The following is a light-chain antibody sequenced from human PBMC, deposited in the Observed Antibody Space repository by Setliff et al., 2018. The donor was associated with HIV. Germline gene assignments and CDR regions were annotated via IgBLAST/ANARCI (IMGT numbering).Light chain of an antibody. Sequence: QSVLTQPASVSGSPGQSITISCTGTSSDVGGYNYVSWYQQHPGKAPKLIIYEVRNRPSGVSNRVSGSKSGNTASLTISVLQAEDEGDYYCSSYAITNTLPFGTGTKVTVL. CDR2: EVR. J-gene: IGLJ1*01. CDR3: SSYAITNTLP. V-gene: IGLV2-14*01. CDR1: SSDVGGYNY.